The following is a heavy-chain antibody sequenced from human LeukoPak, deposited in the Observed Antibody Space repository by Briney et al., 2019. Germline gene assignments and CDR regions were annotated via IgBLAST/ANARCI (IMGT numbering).Heavy chain of an antibody. CDR3: ALLLRSGYLADY. Sequence: GESLKISCKGSGYSFANYWISWVRQMPGKGLEWMGRIDPSDSYTNYSPSFQGHVTISADKSISTAYLQWNSLRASDTAMYYCALLLRSGYLADYWGQGTLVAVSS. J-gene: IGHJ4*02. CDR1: GYSFANYW. V-gene: IGHV5-10-1*01. CDR2: IDPSDSYT. D-gene: IGHD3-22*01.